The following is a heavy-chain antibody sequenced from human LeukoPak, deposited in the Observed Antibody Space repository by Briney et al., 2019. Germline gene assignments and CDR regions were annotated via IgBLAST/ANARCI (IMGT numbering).Heavy chain of an antibody. Sequence: ASVKVSCKASGYTFTGYYMHWVRQAPGQGLEWMGWINPNSGGTNYAQKFQGRVTMTRDTSISTVYMELSRLRSDDTAVYYCARVGDILTGYYPYYYYGMDVWGQGTTVTVSS. CDR3: ARVGDILTGYYPYYYYGMDV. CDR2: INPNSGGT. J-gene: IGHJ6*02. CDR1: GYTFTGYY. D-gene: IGHD3-9*01. V-gene: IGHV1-2*02.